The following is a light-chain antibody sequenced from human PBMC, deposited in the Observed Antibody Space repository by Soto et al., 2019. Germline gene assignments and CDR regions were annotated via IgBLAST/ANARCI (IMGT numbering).Light chain of an antibody. CDR3: QQYNNWSPYT. V-gene: IGKV3-15*01. CDR2: GAS. CDR1: QSVSSN. J-gene: IGKJ2*01. Sequence: EIVMTQSPATLSLSPGERATLSCRASQSVSSNFFCCQQKPGQAPRRLIYGASSRGTSIPAGFSGGGSWTEFTLIISSLQYEEFAVYYCQQYNNWSPYTWGQGSKLEIK.